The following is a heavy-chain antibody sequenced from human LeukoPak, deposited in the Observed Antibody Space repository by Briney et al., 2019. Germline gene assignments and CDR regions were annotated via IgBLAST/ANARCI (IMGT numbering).Heavy chain of an antibody. Sequence: PGGSLRLSCAASGFTFSDYYMSWVRQAPGKGLEWVANIKQDGSEKYYVDSVKGRFTISRDNAKNSLYLQMNSLRAEDTAVYFCARSITMFRGLTDYWGQGTLVTVSS. CDR3: ARSITMFRGLTDY. CDR2: IKQDGSEK. J-gene: IGHJ4*02. V-gene: IGHV3-7*01. CDR1: GFTFSDYY. D-gene: IGHD3-10*01.